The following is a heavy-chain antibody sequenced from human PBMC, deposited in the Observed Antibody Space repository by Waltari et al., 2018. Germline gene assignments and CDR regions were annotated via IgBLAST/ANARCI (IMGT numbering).Heavy chain of an antibody. CDR1: GGSFRGYY. V-gene: IGHV4-34*01. CDR3: ARRTAAGSPGAFDI. CDR2: INHSGST. J-gene: IGHJ3*02. Sequence: QVQLQQWGAGLLKPSETLSLTCAVYGGSFRGYYWSWIRQPPVKGLEWIGEINHSGSTNYNPALKSRVTISVDTSKNQFSLKLSSVTAADTAVYYCARRTAAGSPGAFDIWGQGTMVTVSS. D-gene: IGHD6-13*01.